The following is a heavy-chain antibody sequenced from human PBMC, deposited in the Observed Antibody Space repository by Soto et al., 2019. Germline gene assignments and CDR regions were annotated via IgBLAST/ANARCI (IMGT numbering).Heavy chain of an antibody. Sequence: GGSPRLSCTASGFTFSSYAMNWVRQAPGKGLEWVSVISGSGDFTYYADSVKGRFTISRDNPKNTIYLQMNSLRAEDTAVYYCAKGFYGSGSYYNERAFDSWGQGTLVTVSS. CDR3: AKGFYGSGSYYNERAFDS. J-gene: IGHJ4*02. CDR1: GFTFSSYA. V-gene: IGHV3-23*01. D-gene: IGHD3-10*01. CDR2: ISGSGDFT.